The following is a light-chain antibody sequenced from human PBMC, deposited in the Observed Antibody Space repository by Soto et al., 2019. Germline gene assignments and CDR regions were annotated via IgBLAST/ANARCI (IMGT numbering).Light chain of an antibody. J-gene: IGKJ3*01. Sequence: EIVLTQSPGTLSLSPGERATLSCRASQSVSSSYLAWYQQKPGQAPRLLIYGASSRATGIQDRFSGSGSGKDFTLTISRLEPEDFAVYYCQQYGSSLFTFGPGTKVDIK. CDR3: QQYGSSLFT. CDR2: GAS. CDR1: QSVSSSY. V-gene: IGKV3-20*01.